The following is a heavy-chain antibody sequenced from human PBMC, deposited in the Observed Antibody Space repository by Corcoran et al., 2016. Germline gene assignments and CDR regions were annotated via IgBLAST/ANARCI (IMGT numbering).Heavy chain of an antibody. V-gene: IGHV1-46*01. Sequence: QVQLVQSGAEVKKPGASVKVSCKASGYAFTSYYMHWVRQAPGQGLEWMGIINPSGGSTSYAQKFQCRVTMTRDTSTSTVYMELSSLRSEDTAVYYCARVGTAMVFFDYWGQGTLVTVSS. D-gene: IGHD5-18*01. J-gene: IGHJ4*02. CDR2: INPSGGST. CDR1: GYAFTSYY. CDR3: ARVGTAMVFFDY.